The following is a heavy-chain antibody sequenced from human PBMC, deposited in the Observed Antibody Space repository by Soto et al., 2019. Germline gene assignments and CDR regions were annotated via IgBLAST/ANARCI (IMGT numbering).Heavy chain of an antibody. D-gene: IGHD3-9*01. CDR3: ARRDPMTGYYALDW. CDR1: GFTFTRYS. Sequence: RGSLRLSCAASGFTFTRYSMIWVRQAPGKGLEWVSSLSSSSSYIYYADSVKGRFTISRDNAKNSLYLQMNSLRAEDTAVYYCARRDPMTGYYALDWWGQGTLVTVSS. J-gene: IGHJ4*02. V-gene: IGHV3-21*01. CDR2: LSSSSSYI.